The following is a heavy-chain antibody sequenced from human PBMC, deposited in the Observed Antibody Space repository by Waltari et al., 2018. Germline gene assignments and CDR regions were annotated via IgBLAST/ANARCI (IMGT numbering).Heavy chain of an antibody. D-gene: IGHD6-19*01. CDR1: GFIFSNYE. Sequence: VQLVESGGGLVQPGGSLRLSCAASGFIFSNYEMNWVRQTPGKGLEWVAYVSVSGKTMYNVDSVKGRFTISRDNAKNSLYLQMNSLRAEDTAVYYCARVWFHSGLDYWGQGTLVTVAS. CDR3: ARVWFHSGLDY. CDR2: VSVSGKTM. V-gene: IGHV3-48*03. J-gene: IGHJ4*02.